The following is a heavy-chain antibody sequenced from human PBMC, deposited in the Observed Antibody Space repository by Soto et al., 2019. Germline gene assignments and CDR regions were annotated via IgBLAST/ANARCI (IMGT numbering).Heavy chain of an antibody. J-gene: IGHJ4*02. D-gene: IGHD2-15*01. Sequence: QVQLQESGPGLVKPSETLSLTCTVSGGSIYRSGYYWGWIRKPPGRGLEWIGNIDYNGVTSSNPSLKSRVTLSRDTSKNQFSLKLTSVTAADTALDYGGKVLVGATGHTDSDSWGPGTLVAVSA. CDR1: GGSIYRSGYY. CDR3: GKVLVGATGHTDSDS. CDR2: IDYNGVT. V-gene: IGHV4-39*01.